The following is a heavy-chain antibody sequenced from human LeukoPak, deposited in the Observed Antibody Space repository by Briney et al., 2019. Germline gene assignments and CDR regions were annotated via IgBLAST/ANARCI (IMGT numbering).Heavy chain of an antibody. D-gene: IGHD3-10*01. CDR3: ARLAMVREGHYYYYCGMDV. Sequence: ASVKVSCKASGYTFASYDINWVRQATGQGLEWMGWMNPNSGNTGYAQKFQGRVTMTRNTSISTAYMELSSLRSEDTAVYYCARLAMVREGHYYYYCGMDVWGQGTTVTVSS. V-gene: IGHV1-8*01. CDR1: GYTFASYD. J-gene: IGHJ6*02. CDR2: MNPNSGNT.